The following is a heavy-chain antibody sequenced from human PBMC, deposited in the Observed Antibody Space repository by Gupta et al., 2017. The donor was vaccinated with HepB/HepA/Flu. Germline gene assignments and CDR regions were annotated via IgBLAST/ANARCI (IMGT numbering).Heavy chain of an antibody. CDR1: AFTFSSYG. Sequence: EVQLLESGGGLVQPGGSLRLSCAASAFTFSSYGMSWVRQAPGKGLEWVSSISGSGGTIDYADSVKGRFTISRDNSKNTLYLQMNSRRAEDTAVYYCAKDYDFWSGPGDYFDYWGQGTLVTVSS. D-gene: IGHD3-3*01. CDR2: ISGSGGTI. V-gene: IGHV3-23*01. J-gene: IGHJ4*02. CDR3: AKDYDFWSGPGDYFDY.